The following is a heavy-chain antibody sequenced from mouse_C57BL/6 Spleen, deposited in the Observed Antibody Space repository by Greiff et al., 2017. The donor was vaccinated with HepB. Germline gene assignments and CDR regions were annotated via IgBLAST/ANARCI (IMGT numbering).Heavy chain of an antibody. CDR2: IYPYNGVS. J-gene: IGHJ2*01. V-gene: IGHV1-31*01. CDR1: GYSFTGYY. Sequence: VHVKQSGPELVKPGASVKISCKASGYSFTGYYMHWVKQSHGNILDWIGYIYPYNGVSSYNQKFKGKATLTVDKSSSTAYMELRSLTSEDSAVYYCARTPYYYGSSYYFDYWGQGTTLTVSS. CDR3: ARTPYYYGSSYYFDY. D-gene: IGHD1-1*01.